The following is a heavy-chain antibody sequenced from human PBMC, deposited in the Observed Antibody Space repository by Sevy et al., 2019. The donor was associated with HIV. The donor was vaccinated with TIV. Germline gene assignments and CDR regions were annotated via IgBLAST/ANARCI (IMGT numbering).Heavy chain of an antibody. CDR3: AKGMYSGHYVDMDV. CDR2: ISWNSGSI. Sequence: GGSLRLSCSASGFTFNDYGMHWVRQAPGKGLEWVSGISWNSGSIGNADSVKGRFTISRDNAKNSMYLQMNSLRSEDTAFYYCAKGMYSGHYVDMDVWGQGTTVTVSS. V-gene: IGHV3-9*01. D-gene: IGHD1-26*01. J-gene: IGHJ6*02. CDR1: GFTFNDYG.